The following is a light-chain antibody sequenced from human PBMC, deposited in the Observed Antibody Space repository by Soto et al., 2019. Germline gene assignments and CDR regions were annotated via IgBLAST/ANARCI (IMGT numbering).Light chain of an antibody. CDR2: TAS. CDR3: QQYNSYSPLT. V-gene: IGKV3-15*01. Sequence: VMTQSPATLSLSPGERATLSCRASQSVSDYLAWYQQTPGQPPRLLIYTASTRATGIPARFSGSGSGTEFTPTISSLQSEDFATYYCQQYNSYSPLTFGGGTKVDIK. CDR1: QSVSDY. J-gene: IGKJ4*01.